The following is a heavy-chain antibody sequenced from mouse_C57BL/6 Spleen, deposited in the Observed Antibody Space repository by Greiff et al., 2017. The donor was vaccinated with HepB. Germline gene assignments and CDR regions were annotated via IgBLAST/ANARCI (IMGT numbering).Heavy chain of an antibody. D-gene: IGHD2-3*01. V-gene: IGHV1-81*01. CDR1: GYTFTSYG. Sequence: QVQLKESGAELARPGASVKLSCKASGYTFTSYGISWVKQRTGQGLEWIGEIYPRSGNTYYNEKFKGKATLTADKSSSTAYMELRSLTSEDSAVYFCAYYDGYLYYAMDYWGQGTSVTVSS. J-gene: IGHJ4*01. CDR3: AYYDGYLYYAMDY. CDR2: IYPRSGNT.